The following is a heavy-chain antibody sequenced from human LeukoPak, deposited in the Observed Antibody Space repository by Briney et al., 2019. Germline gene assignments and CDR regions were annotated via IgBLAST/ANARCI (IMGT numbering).Heavy chain of an antibody. CDR3: ARRDYDYVWGSYRHLYFDY. J-gene: IGHJ4*02. Sequence: GNTGYAQKFRGRVTMTRNTSISTAYMELSSLRSEDTAVYYCARRDYDYVWGSYRHLYFDYWGQGTLVTVSS. CDR2: GNT. D-gene: IGHD3-16*02. V-gene: IGHV1-8*01.